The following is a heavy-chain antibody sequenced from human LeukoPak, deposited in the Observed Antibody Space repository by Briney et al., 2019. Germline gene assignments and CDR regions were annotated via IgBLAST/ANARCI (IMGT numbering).Heavy chain of an antibody. Sequence: SETLSLTCAVSGGSISSADFYWSWIRQHPGKGLEWIGFIYYSGSAYYNPSLKSRVSISVDTSKNQFSLTLSSVTAADTAVYYCARGSDYFDYWGQGTLVTVSS. J-gene: IGHJ4*02. CDR3: ARGSDYFDY. CDR2: IYYSGSA. CDR1: GGSISSADFY. V-gene: IGHV4-31*11.